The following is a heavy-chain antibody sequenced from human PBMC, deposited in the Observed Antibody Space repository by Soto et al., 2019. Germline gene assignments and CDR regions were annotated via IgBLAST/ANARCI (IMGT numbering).Heavy chain of an antibody. CDR3: ARHAYRGSEVVGRYYFDY. CDR2: IYYSGST. Sequence: SETLSLTCTVSGGSISSYYWSWIRQPPGKGLEWIGYIYYSGSTNYNPSLKSRVTISVDTSKNQFSLKLSSVTAADTAVYYCARHAYRGSEVVGRYYFDYWGQGTLVTVSS. CDR1: GGSISSYY. D-gene: IGHD3-22*01. V-gene: IGHV4-59*08. J-gene: IGHJ4*02.